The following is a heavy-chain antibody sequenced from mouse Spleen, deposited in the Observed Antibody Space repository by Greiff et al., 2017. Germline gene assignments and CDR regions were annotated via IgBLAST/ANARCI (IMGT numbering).Heavy chain of an antibody. Sequence: QVQLQQSGAELVRPGASVTLSCKASGYTFTDYEMHWVKQTPVHGLEWIGAIDPETGGTAYNQKFKGKATLTADKSSSTAYMELRSLTSEDSAVYYCTTHDVAVDYWGQGTTLTVSS. D-gene: IGHD1-1*01. CDR2: IDPETGGT. CDR1: GYTFTDYE. V-gene: IGHV1-15*01. J-gene: IGHJ2*01. CDR3: TTHDVAVDY.